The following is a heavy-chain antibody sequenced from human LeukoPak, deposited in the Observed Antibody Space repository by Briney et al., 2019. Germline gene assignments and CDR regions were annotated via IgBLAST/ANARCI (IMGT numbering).Heavy chain of an antibody. Sequence: SSETLSLTCTVSGGSISSGDYYWSWIRQPPGKGLEWIGYIYYSGSTYYNPSLKSRVTISVDTSKNQFSLKLSSVTAADTAVYYCARTRGGNNDAFDIWGQGTMVTVSS. CDR2: IYYSGST. CDR3: ARTRGGNNDAFDI. CDR1: GGSISSGDYY. V-gene: IGHV4-30-4*08. J-gene: IGHJ3*02. D-gene: IGHD4-23*01.